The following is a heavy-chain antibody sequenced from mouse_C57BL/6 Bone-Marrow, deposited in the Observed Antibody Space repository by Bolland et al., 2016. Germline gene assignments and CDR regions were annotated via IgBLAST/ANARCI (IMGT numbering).Heavy chain of an antibody. D-gene: IGHD1-1*02. V-gene: IGHV14-4*01. J-gene: IGHJ3*01. CDR2: DPENGDT. CDR3: TIWTFAY. Sequence: DPENGDTEYASKFQGKATITAETSSNTAYLQLSSLTSEDTAVYYCTIWTFAYWGQGTLV.